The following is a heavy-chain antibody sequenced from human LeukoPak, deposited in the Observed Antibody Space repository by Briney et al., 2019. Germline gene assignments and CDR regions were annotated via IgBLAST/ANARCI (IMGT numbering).Heavy chain of an antibody. CDR3: AKDYYYGSGSYLFDY. Sequence: PGGSLRLSCAASGFTFDDYAMHWVRQAPGKGLEWVSAISGSGGSTYYADSVKGRFTISRDNSKNTLYLQMNSLRAEDTAVYYCAKDYYYGSGSYLFDYWGQGTLVTVSS. CDR2: ISGSGGST. V-gene: IGHV3-23*01. CDR1: GFTFDDYA. D-gene: IGHD3-10*01. J-gene: IGHJ4*02.